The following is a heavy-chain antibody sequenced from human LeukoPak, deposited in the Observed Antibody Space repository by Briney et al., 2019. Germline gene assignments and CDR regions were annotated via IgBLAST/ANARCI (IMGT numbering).Heavy chain of an antibody. D-gene: IGHD3-10*01. J-gene: IGHJ4*02. V-gene: IGHV3-33*01. Sequence: GGSLRLSCAASGFAFNTYAMRWVRQAPGQGLEWVALIWHDGSHKFYSNSVRGQFTISRDNSKNTVSLQMNNLRPEDTAVYYCAREIFGSGSYPVFWGQGTLVTVSS. CDR2: IWHDGSHK. CDR1: GFAFNTYA. CDR3: AREIFGSGSYPVF.